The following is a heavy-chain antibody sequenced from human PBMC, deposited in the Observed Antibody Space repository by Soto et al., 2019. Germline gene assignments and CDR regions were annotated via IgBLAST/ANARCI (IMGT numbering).Heavy chain of an antibody. V-gene: IGHV3-48*02. J-gene: IGHJ4*02. Sequence: EVQLVESGGGLVQPGGSLRLSCAASGFTFSSYSMNWVRQAPGKGLEWVSYISSSSSTIYYADSVKGRFTISRDNAKNSLYLQMNSLRDEDTAVYYCARDSYYYDSSGYYFDYWGQGTLVTVSS. D-gene: IGHD3-22*01. CDR2: ISSSSSTI. CDR1: GFTFSSYS. CDR3: ARDSYYYDSSGYYFDY.